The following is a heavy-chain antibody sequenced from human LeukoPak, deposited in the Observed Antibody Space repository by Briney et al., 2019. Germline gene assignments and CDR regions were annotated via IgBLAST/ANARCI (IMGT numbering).Heavy chain of an antibody. V-gene: IGHV4-38-2*01. J-gene: IGHJ4*02. Sequence: SETLSLTCAVSGYSISSGYYWGWIRQPPGKGLEWIGSIYRSGSTYYNPSLKSRVTTPVDTSKNQLFLKLTSVTAADTAMYYCARGLSSWYSYWGQGTPVTVSS. CDR1: GYSISSGYY. D-gene: IGHD6-13*01. CDR2: IYRSGST. CDR3: ARGLSSWYSY.